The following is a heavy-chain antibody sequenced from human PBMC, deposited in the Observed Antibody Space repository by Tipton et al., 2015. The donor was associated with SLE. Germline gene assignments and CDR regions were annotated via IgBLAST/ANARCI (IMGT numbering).Heavy chain of an antibody. CDR3: TLRGVQTQFDP. D-gene: IGHD3-10*01. J-gene: IGHJ5*02. Sequence: SLRLSCAGSGFKFDDYAMSWVRQPPGKGLQWVSNINLNGGSTTYADSVKDRFIISRDNANNSLFLQMNSLSVEDTALYYCTLRGVQTQFDPWGPGILVTVSS. CDR1: GFKFDDYA. CDR2: INLNGGST. V-gene: IGHV3-20*04.